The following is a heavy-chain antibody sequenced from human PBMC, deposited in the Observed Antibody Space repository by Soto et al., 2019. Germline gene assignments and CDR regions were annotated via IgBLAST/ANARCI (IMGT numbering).Heavy chain of an antibody. CDR1: GGSFSGYY. CDR3: ARGENSDFWSGYRSYYYYGMDV. D-gene: IGHD3-3*01. CDR2: INHSGST. J-gene: IGHJ6*02. Sequence: SETLSLTCAVYGGSFSGYYWSWIRQPPGKGLEWIGEINHSGSTNYNPSLKSRVTISVDTSKNQFSLKLSSVTAADTAVYYCARGENSDFWSGYRSYYYYGMDVWGQGTTVTVSS. V-gene: IGHV4-34*01.